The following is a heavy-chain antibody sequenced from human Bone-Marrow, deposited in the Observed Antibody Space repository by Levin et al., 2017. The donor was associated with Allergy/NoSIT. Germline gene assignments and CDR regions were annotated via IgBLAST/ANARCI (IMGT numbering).Heavy chain of an antibody. D-gene: IGHD7-27*01. Sequence: SQTLSLTCAISGDSVSSNSGAWNWLRQSPSRGLEWLGRTYYRSKWYNDYAVSVKSRITINPDTSKSQFSLQLNSVTPEDTAVYYCARTHITGAYTYFGIDVWGQGTTLTVSS. CDR2: TYYRSKWYN. V-gene: IGHV6-1*01. CDR3: ARTHITGAYTYFGIDV. CDR1: GDSVSSNSGA. J-gene: IGHJ6*02.